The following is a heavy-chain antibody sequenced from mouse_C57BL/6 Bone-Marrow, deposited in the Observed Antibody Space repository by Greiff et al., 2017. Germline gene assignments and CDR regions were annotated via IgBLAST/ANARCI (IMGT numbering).Heavy chain of an antibody. Sequence: EVMLVESEGGLVQPGSSMKLSCTASGFTFSDYYMAWVRQVPEKGLEWVANINYDGSSTYYLDSLKSRFIISRDNAKNILYLQMSSLKSEDTATYYCAREDYYGRYFDYWGQGTTLTVSS. CDR1: GFTFSDYY. V-gene: IGHV5-16*01. CDR2: INYDGSST. D-gene: IGHD1-1*01. J-gene: IGHJ2*01. CDR3: AREDYYGRYFDY.